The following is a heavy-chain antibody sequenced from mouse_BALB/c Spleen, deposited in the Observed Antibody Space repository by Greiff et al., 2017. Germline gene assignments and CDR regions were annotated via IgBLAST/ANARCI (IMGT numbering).Heavy chain of an antibody. D-gene: IGHD1-1*01. CDR3: ARENYGSSYDCEY. CDR2: IYPGNVNT. J-gene: IGHJ2*01. CDR1: GYTFTSYY. Sequence: VQLQQSGPELVKPGASVRISCKASGYTFTSYYIHWVKQRPGQGLEWIGWIYPGNVNTKYNEKFKGKATLTADKSSSTAYMQLSSLTSEDSAVYFCARENYGSSYDCEYWGQGTTLTVSS. V-gene: IGHV1S56*01.